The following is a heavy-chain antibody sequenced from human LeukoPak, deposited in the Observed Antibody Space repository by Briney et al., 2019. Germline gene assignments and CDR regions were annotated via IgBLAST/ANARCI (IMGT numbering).Heavy chain of an antibody. D-gene: IGHD2-21*01. J-gene: IGHJ4*02. CDR3: AKAGNGVVVIALDY. CDR1: GGSISSGSYY. CDR2: IYTSGST. Sequence: SETLSLTCTVSGGSISSGSYYWSWIRQPAGKGLEWIGRIYTSGSTNYNPSLKSRVTISVDTSKNQFSLKLSSVTAADTAVYYCAKAGNGVVVIALDYWGQGTLVTVSS. V-gene: IGHV4-61*02.